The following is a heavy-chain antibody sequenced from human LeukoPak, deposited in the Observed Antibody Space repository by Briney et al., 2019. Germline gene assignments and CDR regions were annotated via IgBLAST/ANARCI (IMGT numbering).Heavy chain of an antibody. CDR1: GFTFSNYG. Sequence: GGSLRLSCAASGFTFSNYGMSWVRQAPGKGLEWVANIKQDGSEKYYVDSVKGRFTISRDNAKNSLYLQMNSLRAEDTAVYYCARDRIMITFGGVIALDYWGQGTLVTVSS. CDR2: IKQDGSEK. J-gene: IGHJ4*02. D-gene: IGHD3-16*02. CDR3: ARDRIMITFGGVIALDY. V-gene: IGHV3-7*01.